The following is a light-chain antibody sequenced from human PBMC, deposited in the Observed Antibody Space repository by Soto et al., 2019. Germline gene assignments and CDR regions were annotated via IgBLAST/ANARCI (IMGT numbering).Light chain of an antibody. CDR1: QTLRSGY. J-gene: IGKJ1*01. Sequence: EIVLTQSPGTLSFSPGDRATLSCRASQTLRSGYLAWYQHKPGQAPRLLIYDVSSRTTGIPDRFSGSGSGTDFTLTISRLEPEDFAVYYCHQYGSSPRALGQGTKVDIK. CDR3: HQYGSSPRA. CDR2: DVS. V-gene: IGKV3-20*01.